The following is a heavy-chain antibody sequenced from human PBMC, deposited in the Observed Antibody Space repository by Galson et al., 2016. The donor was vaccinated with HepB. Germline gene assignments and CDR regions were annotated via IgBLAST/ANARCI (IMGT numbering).Heavy chain of an antibody. V-gene: IGHV1-2*02. D-gene: IGHD1-26*01. J-gene: IGHJ4*02. CDR3: AKRGRWGVVDN. CDR1: GYTFTGYY. Sequence: SVKVSCKASGYTFTGYYIHWVRQAPGQGLEWMGWINPNSGGTKNAQNFKGRVTMTTDTSISTAYMELSRLRSDDTALYYCAKRGRWGVVDNWGQGTLVTVSS. CDR2: INPNSGGT.